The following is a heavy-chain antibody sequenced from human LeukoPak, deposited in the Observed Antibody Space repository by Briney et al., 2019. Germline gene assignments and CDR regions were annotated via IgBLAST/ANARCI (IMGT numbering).Heavy chain of an antibody. CDR2: ISGSGGST. Sequence: PGRSLRLSCAASGFTFSSYAMSWVRQAPGKGLEWVSAISGSGGSTYYADSVKGRFTISRDNSKNTLYLQMNSLRAEDTAVYYCAREVEVGYGSGSYYFDYWGQGTLVTVSS. CDR3: AREVEVGYGSGSYYFDY. V-gene: IGHV3-23*01. J-gene: IGHJ4*02. CDR1: GFTFSSYA. D-gene: IGHD3-10*01.